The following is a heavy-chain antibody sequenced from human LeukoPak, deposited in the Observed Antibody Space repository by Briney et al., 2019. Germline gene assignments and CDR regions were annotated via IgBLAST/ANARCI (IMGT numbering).Heavy chain of an antibody. J-gene: IGHJ4*02. CDR3: ARGVPQWPARVDY. Sequence: PSETLSLTCTVSGGSISSYYWSWLRQPPGKGLEWIGFIYYSGTTNYNPSLKSRVTISVDTSKNQFSLKLSSVTAADTAVYYCARGVPQWPARVDYWGQGTLVTVSS. V-gene: IGHV4-59*08. D-gene: IGHD6-19*01. CDR2: IYYSGTT. CDR1: GGSISSYY.